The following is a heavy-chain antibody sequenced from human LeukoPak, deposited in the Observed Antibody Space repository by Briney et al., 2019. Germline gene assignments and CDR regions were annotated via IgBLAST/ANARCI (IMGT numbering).Heavy chain of an antibody. CDR2: ISGRGGSI. Sequence: PGGSLRLSCAASGHTFNGNAMSWVGQAPGKGLEWVSAISGRGGSIYYADSVKDRFTISRDNSKNTLYLQRNSLRAEDTAVYYCAKVRSSARPRDFDYWGQGTLVTVSS. V-gene: IGHV3-23*01. J-gene: IGHJ4*02. D-gene: IGHD6-19*01. CDR1: GHTFNGNA. CDR3: AKVRSSARPRDFDY.